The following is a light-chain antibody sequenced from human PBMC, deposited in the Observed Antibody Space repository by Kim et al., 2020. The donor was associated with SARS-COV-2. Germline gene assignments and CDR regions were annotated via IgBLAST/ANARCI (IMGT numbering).Light chain of an antibody. CDR3: QQRNSWPPAVT. CDR2: DAS. J-gene: IGKJ4*01. CDR1: QRIDTY. Sequence: AGERATLACRASQRIDTYVAWYQQRPGQAPRLLVYDASNRATGVPDRFSGSGSGTDFTLTISSLEPEDFSTYYCQQRNSWPPAVTFGGGTKVDIK. V-gene: IGKV3-11*01.